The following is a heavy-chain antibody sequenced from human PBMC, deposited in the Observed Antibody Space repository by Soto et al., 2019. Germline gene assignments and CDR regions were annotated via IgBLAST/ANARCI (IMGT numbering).Heavy chain of an antibody. J-gene: IGHJ5*02. V-gene: IGHV4-59*01. D-gene: IGHD6-19*01. Sequence: LSLTCTVSGGSINTYYWSWIRQPPGKGLEWIGYIYYSGSTSYNPSLKSRVTISVDMSKNQFSLNLSSVTAADTAVYYCARVHLSSGWYTWFDPWGLGTLVTVSS. CDR3: ARVHLSSGWYTWFDP. CDR1: GGSINTYY. CDR2: IYYSGST.